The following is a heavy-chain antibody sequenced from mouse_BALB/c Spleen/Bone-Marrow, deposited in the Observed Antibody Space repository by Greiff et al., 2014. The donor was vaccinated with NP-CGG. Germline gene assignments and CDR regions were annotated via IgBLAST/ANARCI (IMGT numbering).Heavy chain of an antibody. CDR2: ISYGGGT. Sequence: VQLQQPGPGLVKPSQSLSLTCTVTGYSITSDYAWNWIRQFPGNKLEWMGYISYGGGTSYTPSLKSRISITRDTSKNQFFLQLNSVATEDTATYYCARYRYDAGYLDYWGQGTTLTVSS. J-gene: IGHJ2*01. CDR1: GYSITSDYA. V-gene: IGHV3-2*02. D-gene: IGHD2-14*01. CDR3: ARYRYDAGYLDY.